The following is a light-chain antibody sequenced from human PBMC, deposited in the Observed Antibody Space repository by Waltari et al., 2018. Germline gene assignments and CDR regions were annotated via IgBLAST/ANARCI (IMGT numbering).Light chain of an antibody. V-gene: IGKV3-20*01. J-gene: IGKJ2*01. CDR3: LQYLSSPHT. CDR1: QSVSSS. Sequence: EIVLTQSPDTLSLSPGERATLSCRASQSVSSSLAWYQQKPGQAPRRLFYGASNMATGIPDRFSGSGSGTDFTLTISRLEPEDFVVYYCLQYLSSPHTFGQGTKLEIK. CDR2: GAS.